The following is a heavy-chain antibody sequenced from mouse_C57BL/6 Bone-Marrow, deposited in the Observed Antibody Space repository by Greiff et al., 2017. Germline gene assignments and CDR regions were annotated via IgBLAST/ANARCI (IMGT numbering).Heavy chain of an antibody. CDR3: TTTLLRPFAY. D-gene: IGHD1-1*01. CDR2: IDPENGDT. Sequence: EVQPQQPGAELVRPGASVTLSCTASGFNIKDDYMHWVKQRPEQGLEWIGWIDPENGDTEYASKFQGKATITADTSSNTAYLQLSSLTSEDTAVYYCTTTLLRPFAYWGQGTLVTVSA. V-gene: IGHV14-4*01. J-gene: IGHJ3*01. CDR1: GFNIKDDY.